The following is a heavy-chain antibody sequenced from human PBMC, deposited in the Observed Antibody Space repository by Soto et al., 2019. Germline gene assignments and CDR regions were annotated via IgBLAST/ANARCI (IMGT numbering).Heavy chain of an antibody. V-gene: IGHV3-66*01. D-gene: IGHD5-12*01. CDR1: GFTVSSNY. CDR3: ARVLVREVATAAYDAFDI. CDR2: IYSGGST. Sequence: GGSLRLSCAASGFTVSSNYMSWVRQAPGKGLEWVSVIYSGGSTYYADSVKGRFTISRDNSKNTLYLQMNSLRAEDTAVYYCARVLVREVATAAYDAFDIWGQGTMVTVSS. J-gene: IGHJ3*02.